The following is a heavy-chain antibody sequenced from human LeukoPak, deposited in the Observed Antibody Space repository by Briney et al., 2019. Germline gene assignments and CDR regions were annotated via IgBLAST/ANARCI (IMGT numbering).Heavy chain of an antibody. CDR3: ARDGYSGNDGL. CDR1: GGSISSGSYY. J-gene: IGHJ4*02. V-gene: IGHV4-61*01. D-gene: IGHD5-12*01. CDR2: IYHSGST. Sequence: SETLSLTCTVSGGSISSGSYYWSWIRQPPGKGLEWIGYIYHSGSTKYNPSLKSRVTISVDTSKNQFSLKLSSVTAADTAVYYCARDGYSGNDGLWGQGSLVTVSS.